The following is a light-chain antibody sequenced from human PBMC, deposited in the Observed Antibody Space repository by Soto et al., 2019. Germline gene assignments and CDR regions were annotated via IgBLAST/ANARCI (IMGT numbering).Light chain of an antibody. CDR1: SSDVGTYNL. J-gene: IGLJ3*02. CDR2: ATS. Sequence: QAVVTQPAAVSGSPGQSITISCTGTSSDVGTYNLVSWYQQYPGKAPKLMIYATSKRPSGVSNRFSGSKSGDTASLTISGLQAEDEADYYCTSFARGSTLVFGGGTKVTVL. CDR3: TSFARGSTLV. V-gene: IGLV2-23*01.